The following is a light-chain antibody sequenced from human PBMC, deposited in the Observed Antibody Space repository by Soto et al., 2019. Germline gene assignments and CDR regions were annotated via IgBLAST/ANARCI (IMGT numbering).Light chain of an antibody. CDR1: NSNIGAGYD. V-gene: IGLV1-40*01. CDR3: QSYDSSLSGSKV. CDR2: GNI. Sequence: SVLTQPPSVSGAPGQRVSISCTGSNSNIGAGYDVHWYQQLPGTAPKLLIYGNINRPSGVTDRFSGSKSGASAFLVITGLQAEDEADYYCQSYDSSLSGSKVFGGGTKLTVL. J-gene: IGLJ3*02.